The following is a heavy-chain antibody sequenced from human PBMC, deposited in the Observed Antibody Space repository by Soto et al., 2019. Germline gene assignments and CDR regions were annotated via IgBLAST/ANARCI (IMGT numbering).Heavy chain of an antibody. CDR3: AGRSCGADCYADAHYLAY. V-gene: IGHV1-69*01. CDR2: IIPRFGSA. Sequence: QAQLLQSASEIARPGSSVRISCNVSGGTFRADALSWVRQAPGQGPEWMGGIIPRFGSAKYAQKFKDRLSISADESTNTVHLEFTNLRSDDTAVYYSAGRSCGADCYADAHYLAYWGQGTLVTVSS. D-gene: IGHD2-21*01. CDR1: GGTFRADA. J-gene: IGHJ4*02.